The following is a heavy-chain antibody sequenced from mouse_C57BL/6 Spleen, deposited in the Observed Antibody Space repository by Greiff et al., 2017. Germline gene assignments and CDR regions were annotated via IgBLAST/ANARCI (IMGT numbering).Heavy chain of an antibody. J-gene: IGHJ1*03. CDR1: EYEFPSHD. V-gene: IGHV5-2*03. Sequence: EVKVEESGGGLVQPGESLKLSCESNEYEFPSHDMSWVRKTPEKRLELVAAINSDGGSTYYPDTMERRFIISRDNTKKTLYLQMSSLRSEDTALYYCARHSYGNYSSYWYFDVWGTGTTVTVSS. CDR2: INSDGGST. CDR3: ARHSYGNYSSYWYFDV. D-gene: IGHD2-1*01.